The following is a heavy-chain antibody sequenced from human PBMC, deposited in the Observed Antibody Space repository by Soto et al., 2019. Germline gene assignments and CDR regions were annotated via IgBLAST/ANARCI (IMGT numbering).Heavy chain of an antibody. Sequence: GPTLVNPTQTLTLTCTFSGFSLSTSGVGVGWIRQPPGKALEWLARIHWNDDKYYRPSLESRLTISKPTSNNQVVLTMTNMDHVNTAKYYSAYNRWGTLIYWGQGTLVTVSS. V-gene: IGHV2-5*01. CDR2: IHWNDDK. CDR3: AYNRWGTLIY. CDR1: GFSLSTSGVG. D-gene: IGHD1-20*01. J-gene: IGHJ4*02.